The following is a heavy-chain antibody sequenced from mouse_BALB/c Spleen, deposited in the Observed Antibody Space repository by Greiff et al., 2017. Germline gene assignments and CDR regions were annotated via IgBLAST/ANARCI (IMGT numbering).Heavy chain of an antibody. CDR2: SRNKANDYTT. CDR3: TRGADGYYAWFAY. J-gene: IGHJ3*01. D-gene: IGHD2-3*01. Sequence: EVKLVESGGGLVQPGGSLRLSCATSGFTFSDFYMEWVRQPPGKRLEWIAASRNKANDYTTEYSVSVKGRFIVSRDTSQSILYLQMSALRAEDTAVYYCTRGADGYYAWFAYWGQGTLVTVSA. V-gene: IGHV7-1*02. CDR1: GFTFSDFY.